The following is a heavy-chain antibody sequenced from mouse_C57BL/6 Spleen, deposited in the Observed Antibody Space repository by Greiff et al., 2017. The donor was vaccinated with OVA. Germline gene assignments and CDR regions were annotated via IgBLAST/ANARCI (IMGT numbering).Heavy chain of an antibody. CDR1: GYTFTDYE. CDR3: TRGIYYGSSYQDYFDY. V-gene: IGHV1-15*01. D-gene: IGHD1-1*01. CDR2: IDPETGGT. Sequence: VQLQQSGAELVRPGASVTLSCKASGYTFTDYEMHWVKQTPVHGLEWIGAIDPETGGTAYNQKFKGKAILTADKSSSTAYMELRSLTSEDSAVYYCTRGIYYGSSYQDYFDYWGQGTTLTVSS. J-gene: IGHJ2*01.